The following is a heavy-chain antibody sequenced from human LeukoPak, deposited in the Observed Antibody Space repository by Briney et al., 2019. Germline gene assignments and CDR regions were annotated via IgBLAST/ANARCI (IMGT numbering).Heavy chain of an antibody. V-gene: IGHV1-2*02. D-gene: IGHD3-10*01. CDR2: INPNSGGT. CDR1: GYTFTDYY. Sequence: ASVTVSCTASGYTFTDYYMHWVRQAPGQGLEWMGWINPNSGGTNYTQKFQGRVTMTRDTSISTAYLELRRLRSDDPAVYYCAKDRQTMIRGITNWSIDVWGKGTTVIVSS. CDR3: AKDRQTMIRGITNWSIDV. J-gene: IGHJ6*03.